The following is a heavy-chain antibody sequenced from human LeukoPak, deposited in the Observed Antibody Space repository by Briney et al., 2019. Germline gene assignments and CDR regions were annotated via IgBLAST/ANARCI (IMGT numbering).Heavy chain of an antibody. Sequence: GASVKVSCKASGYTFTGYYMHWVRQAPGQGLEWMGWINPNSGGTNYAQKFQGRVTMTRDTSISTAYMELSRLRSDDTAVYYCARDGVVVVAATPVAEFDPWGQGTLVTVSS. CDR1: GYTFTGYY. CDR2: INPNSGGT. D-gene: IGHD2-15*01. V-gene: IGHV1-2*02. CDR3: ARDGVVVVAATPVAEFDP. J-gene: IGHJ5*02.